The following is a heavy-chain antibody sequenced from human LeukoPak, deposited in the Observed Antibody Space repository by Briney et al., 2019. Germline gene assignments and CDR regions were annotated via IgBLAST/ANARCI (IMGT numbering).Heavy chain of an antibody. J-gene: IGHJ6*02. CDR2: IIPIFGTA. CDR3: ARDDARFLGSDYYYYGMGV. Sequence: ASVKVSCKASGGTFSSYAISWVRQAPGQGLEWMGGIIPIFGTANYAQKFQGRVTITADESTSTAYMELSSLRSEDTAVYYCARDDARFLGSDYYYYGMGVWGQGTTVTVSS. D-gene: IGHD3-3*01. CDR1: GGTFSSYA. V-gene: IGHV1-69*13.